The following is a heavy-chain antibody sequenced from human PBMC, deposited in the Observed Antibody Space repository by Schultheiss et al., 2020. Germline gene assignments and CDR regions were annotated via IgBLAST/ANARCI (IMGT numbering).Heavy chain of an antibody. CDR3: ARVWNDNWFDP. Sequence: SETLSLTCTVSGGSISSGDYYWSWIRQPPGKGLEWIGYIYYSGSTNYNPSLKSRVTISVDTSKNQFSLKLSSVTAADTAVYYCARVWNDNWFDPWGQGTLVTVSS. J-gene: IGHJ5*02. CDR2: IYYSGST. D-gene: IGHD1-1*01. V-gene: IGHV4-61*08. CDR1: GGSISSGDYY.